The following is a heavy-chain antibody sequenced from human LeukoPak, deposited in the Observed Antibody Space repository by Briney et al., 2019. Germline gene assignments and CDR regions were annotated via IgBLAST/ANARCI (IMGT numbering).Heavy chain of an antibody. J-gene: IGHJ4*02. Sequence: PSETLSLTCTVSGGSISSYYWSWIRQSPGKGLEWIGYINYSGSTNYNPSLKSRVTISVDTSKNQFSLKLSSVTAADTAVYYCAREDIDGTVTTLTPYYFDYWGQGTLVTVSS. V-gene: IGHV4-59*12. CDR1: GGSISSYY. CDR2: INYSGST. CDR3: AREDIDGTVTTLTPYYFDY. D-gene: IGHD4-17*01.